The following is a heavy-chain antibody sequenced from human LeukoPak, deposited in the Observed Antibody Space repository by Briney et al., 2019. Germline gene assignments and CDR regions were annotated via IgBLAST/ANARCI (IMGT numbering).Heavy chain of an antibody. CDR2: INTDGTST. D-gene: IGHD2-2*01. V-gene: IGHV3-74*01. J-gene: IGHJ6*02. Sequence: PGESLRLSCAASGFTFSNSWMQWVRQVPGKGLVWVSRINTDGTSTSYADSVRGRFIISRDNAKNTLYLQMNSLRAEDTAVYYCARPQQGGTTRSHGLDVWGQGTPVTVSS. CDR1: GFTFSNSW. CDR3: ARPQQGGTTRSHGLDV.